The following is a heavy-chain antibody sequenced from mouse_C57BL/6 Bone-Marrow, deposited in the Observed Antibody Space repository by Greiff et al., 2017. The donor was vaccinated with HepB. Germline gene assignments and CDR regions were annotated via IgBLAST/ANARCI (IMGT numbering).Heavy chain of an antibody. CDR3: ARVRYAMDY. J-gene: IGHJ4*01. CDR2: INPSNGGT. Sequence: VQLQQSGPELVKPGASVKISCKASGYSFTGYYMNWVKQSPEKSLEWIGEINPSNGGTTYNQKFKARTTLTVDNSSSTAYMQLKSLTSEDSAVYYCARVRYAMDYWGQGTSVTVSS. D-gene: IGHD2-14*01. CDR1: GYSFTGYY. V-gene: IGHV1-42*01.